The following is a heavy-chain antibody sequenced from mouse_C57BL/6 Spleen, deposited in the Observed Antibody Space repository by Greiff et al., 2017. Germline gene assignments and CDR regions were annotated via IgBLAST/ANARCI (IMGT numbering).Heavy chain of an antibody. CDR2: ISSGSSTI. V-gene: IGHV5-17*01. J-gene: IGHJ2*01. CDR1: GFTFSDYG. CDR3: AREGFYYYGSSSYYFDY. D-gene: IGHD1-1*01. Sequence: EVQLVESGGGLVKPGGSLKLSCAASGFTFSDYGMHWVRQAPEKGLEWVAYISSGSSTIYYADTVKGRFTISRDNAKNTLFLQMTSLRSEDTAMYYCAREGFYYYGSSSYYFDYWGQGTTLTVSS.